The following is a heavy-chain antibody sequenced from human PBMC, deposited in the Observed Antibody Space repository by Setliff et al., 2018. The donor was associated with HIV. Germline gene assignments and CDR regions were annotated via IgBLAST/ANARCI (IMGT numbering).Heavy chain of an antibody. D-gene: IGHD1-1*01. CDR1: GYTFTDYF. J-gene: IGHJ4*02. Sequence: ASVKVSCKSSGYTFTDYFMHWVRQAPGQGLEWMGWISPDNANTRISQRFRDSVTMTRDGSINTAYMEFSGLTSDDTAVYYCARQLSNSFDYWGQGALVTVSS. CDR3: ARQLSNSFDY. CDR2: ISPDNANT. V-gene: IGHV1-2*02.